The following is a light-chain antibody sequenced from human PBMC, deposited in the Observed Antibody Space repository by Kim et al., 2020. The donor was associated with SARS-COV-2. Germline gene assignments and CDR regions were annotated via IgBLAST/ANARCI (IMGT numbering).Light chain of an antibody. CDR2: DVS. V-gene: IGLV2-11*01. Sequence: GQSVTISCTGTSSDVGGYNYVSWYQQHPGKAPKLMIYDVSKRPSGVPDRFSGSKSGNTASLTISGLQAEDEADYYCCSYAGSYTKVFGGGTKLTVL. CDR3: CSYAGSYTKV. CDR1: SSDVGGYNY. J-gene: IGLJ2*01.